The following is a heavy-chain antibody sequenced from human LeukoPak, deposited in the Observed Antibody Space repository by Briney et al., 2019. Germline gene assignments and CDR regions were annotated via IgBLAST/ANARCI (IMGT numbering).Heavy chain of an antibody. D-gene: IGHD3-10*01. Sequence: PGGSLRLSCAASGFTFSSYEMNCVRQAPGKGLEWVSYISSSGSTVYYADSVKGRFTISRDNAKNSLYLQMNSLRAEDTAVYYCAKDSSLLWFGESPYYFDYWGQGTLVTVSS. CDR3: AKDSSLLWFGESPYYFDY. V-gene: IGHV3-48*03. CDR2: ISSSGSTV. CDR1: GFTFSSYE. J-gene: IGHJ4*02.